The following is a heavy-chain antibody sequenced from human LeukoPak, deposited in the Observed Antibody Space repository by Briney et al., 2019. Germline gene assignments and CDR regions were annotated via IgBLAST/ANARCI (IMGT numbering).Heavy chain of an antibody. Sequence: GGSLRLSCAASGFTFSSYAMSWVRQAPGKGLEWVSAISGSGGSTYYADSLKGRFTISRGNSKNTLYLQMNSLRAEDTAVYYCAKLRGAARPYYFDYWGQGTLVTVSS. CDR2: ISGSGGST. D-gene: IGHD6-6*01. CDR3: AKLRGAARPYYFDY. J-gene: IGHJ4*02. CDR1: GFTFSSYA. V-gene: IGHV3-23*01.